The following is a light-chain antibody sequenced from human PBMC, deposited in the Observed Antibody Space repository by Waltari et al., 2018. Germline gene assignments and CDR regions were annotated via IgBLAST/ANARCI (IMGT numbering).Light chain of an antibody. V-gene: IGKV3-20*01. CDR1: QSVSRT. CDR3: QHYVSLPVT. Sequence: SCRASQSVSRTLALYQQKPGQAPRLLIYDASSRATGIPDRFSGSGSGTDFSLTITRLEPEDFAVYYCQHYVSLPVTFGQGTKVEIK. CDR2: DAS. J-gene: IGKJ1*01.